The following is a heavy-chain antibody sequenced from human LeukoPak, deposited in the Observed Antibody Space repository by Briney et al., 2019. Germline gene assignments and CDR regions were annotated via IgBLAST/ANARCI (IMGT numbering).Heavy chain of an antibody. Sequence: GSSVKVSCKASGGTFSSYAISWVRQAPGQGLEWMGGIIPIFGTASYAQKFQGRVTITADESTSTAYMELSSLRSEDTAVYYCARGSGSRGLGAGEVAFDIWGQGTMVTVSS. CDR3: ARGSGSRGLGAGEVAFDI. CDR1: GGTFSSYA. CDR2: IIPIFGTA. D-gene: IGHD1-26*01. J-gene: IGHJ3*02. V-gene: IGHV1-69*01.